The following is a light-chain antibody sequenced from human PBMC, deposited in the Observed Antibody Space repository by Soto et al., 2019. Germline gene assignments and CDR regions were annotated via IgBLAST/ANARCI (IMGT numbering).Light chain of an antibody. CDR1: EGINLY. Sequence: DIQMTQSPPSLAASVGGRVTILCRASEGINLYLAWFQQKPGKAPKSLIDGATSLQRGVPSRCSGSGGDTDCRLTISSLQPEDIATYYCQQYQRYPPSFGGGTKVDIK. V-gene: IGKV1-16*01. CDR2: GAT. CDR3: QQYQRYPPS. J-gene: IGKJ4*01.